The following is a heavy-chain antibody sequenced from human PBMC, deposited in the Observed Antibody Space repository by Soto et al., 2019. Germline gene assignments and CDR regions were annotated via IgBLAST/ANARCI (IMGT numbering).Heavy chain of an antibody. Sequence: QPGGSLRLSCAASGFTFSSYGMHWVRQAPGKGLEWVAVIWYDGSNKYYADSVKGRFTISRDNSKNTLYLQMNSLRAEDTAVYYCARDPSFLVTTPAFDIWGQGTMVTVSS. D-gene: IGHD3-3*02. CDR1: GFTFSSYG. V-gene: IGHV3-33*01. J-gene: IGHJ3*02. CDR3: ARDPSFLVTTPAFDI. CDR2: IWYDGSNK.